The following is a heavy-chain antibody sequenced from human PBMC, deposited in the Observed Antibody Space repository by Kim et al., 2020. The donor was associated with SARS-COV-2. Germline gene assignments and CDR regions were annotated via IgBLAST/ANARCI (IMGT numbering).Heavy chain of an antibody. D-gene: IGHD3-9*01. V-gene: IGHV4-39*01. Sequence: PALKSGVTISVATSKNQFSLKLSSVTAADTAVYYCARLDYDILTGPFDYWGQGTLVTVSS. J-gene: IGHJ4*02. CDR3: ARLDYDILTGPFDY.